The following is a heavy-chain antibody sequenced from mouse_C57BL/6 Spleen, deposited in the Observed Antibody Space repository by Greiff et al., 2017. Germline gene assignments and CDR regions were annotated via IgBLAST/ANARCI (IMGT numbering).Heavy chain of an antibody. D-gene: IGHD3-2*02. CDR1: GYTFTSYW. V-gene: IGHV1-53*01. J-gene: IGHJ2*01. CDR2: INPSNGGT. CDR3: ARGKATYIFPAFDY. Sequence: QVQLQQPGTELVKPGASVTLSCKASGYTFTSYWMHWVKQRPGQGLEWIGNINPSNGGTNYNEKFKSKATLTVDKSSSTAYMQLSSLTSEDSAVYYCARGKATYIFPAFDYWGQGTTLTVSS.